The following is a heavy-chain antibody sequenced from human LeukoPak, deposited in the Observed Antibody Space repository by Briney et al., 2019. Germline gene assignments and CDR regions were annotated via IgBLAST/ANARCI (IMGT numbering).Heavy chain of an antibody. CDR1: GGSISSYY. V-gene: IGHV4-59*01. D-gene: IGHD1-7*01. CDR3: ARVDNWNLENWFDP. J-gene: IGHJ5*02. CDR2: IYYSGST. Sequence: PSETLSLTCTVSGGSISSYYWSWIRQPPGKGLEWIGYIYYSGSTNYNPSLKSRVTISVDTSKNQFSLKLSSVTAAGTAVYYCARVDNWNLENWFDPWGQGTLVTVCS.